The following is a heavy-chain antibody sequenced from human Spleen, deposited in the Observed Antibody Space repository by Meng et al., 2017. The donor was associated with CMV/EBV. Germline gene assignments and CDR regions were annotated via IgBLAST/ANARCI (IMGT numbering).Heavy chain of an antibody. Sequence: SVKVSCKASGGTFSSYAISWVRQAPGQGLEWVGGIIPSFPTPHYAQKCLGRVTITTDESTSTVYMELRSLRSADTAVYYCARDTLAVAATSWFDPWGQGTLVTVSS. CDR2: IIPSFPTP. CDR3: ARDTLAVAATSWFDP. D-gene: IGHD6-19*01. CDR1: GGTFSSYA. J-gene: IGHJ5*02. V-gene: IGHV1-69*05.